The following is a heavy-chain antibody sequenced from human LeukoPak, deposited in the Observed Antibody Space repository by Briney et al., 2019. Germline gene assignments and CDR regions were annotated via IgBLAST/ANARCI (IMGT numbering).Heavy chain of an antibody. Sequence: SETLCLTCAVYGGSFSGYYSRWVRQPPGKGLEWMGEINHSGSTNYNPSPKSGGTTLVNTTTNKISFKLISVTAAETTVLYFWSARLSTSQYRDYWGQGTLVTVSS. CDR3: WSARLSTSQYRDY. D-gene: IGHD5/OR15-5a*01. CDR1: GGSFSGYY. V-gene: IGHV4-34*01. J-gene: IGHJ4*02. CDR2: INHSGST.